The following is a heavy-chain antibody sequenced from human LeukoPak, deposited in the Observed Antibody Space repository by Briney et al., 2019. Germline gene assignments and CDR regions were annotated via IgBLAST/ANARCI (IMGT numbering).Heavy chain of an antibody. CDR3: AKLGDYGSGSYNY. Sequence: GRSLRLSCAASGFTFSSYGMHWVRQAPGKGLECVAVISYDGSNKYYADSVKGRFTISRDNSKNTLYLQMNSLRAEDTAVYYCAKLGDYGSGSYNYWGQGTLVTVSS. CDR1: GFTFSSYG. CDR2: ISYDGSNK. D-gene: IGHD3-10*01. V-gene: IGHV3-30*18. J-gene: IGHJ4*02.